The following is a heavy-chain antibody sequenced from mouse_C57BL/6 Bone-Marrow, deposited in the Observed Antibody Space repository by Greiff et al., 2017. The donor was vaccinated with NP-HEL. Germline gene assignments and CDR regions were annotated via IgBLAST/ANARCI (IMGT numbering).Heavy chain of an antibody. D-gene: IGHD1-1*01. J-gene: IGHJ1*03. CDR2: IHPNSGST. CDR3: ASTVVATYFAV. Sequence: QVQLQQSGAELVKPGASVKLSCKASGYTFTSYWMHWVKQRPGQGLEWIGMIHPNSGSTNYNEKFKSKATLTVDKSSSTAYMQLSSLTSEDSAVYYCASTVVATYFAVWGTGTPVTVSS. CDR1: GYTFTSYW. V-gene: IGHV1-64*01.